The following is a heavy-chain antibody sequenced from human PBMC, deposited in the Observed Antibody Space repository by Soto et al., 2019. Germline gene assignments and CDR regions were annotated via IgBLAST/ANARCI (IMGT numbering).Heavy chain of an antibody. Sequence: QITLKESGPTLVKPTQTLTLTCTFSGFSFSTTGVAVGWIRQPPGEALEWLALIYWDDDKHYSPSLKSRLTITKDTSKNQVVLTMTNMDPVDTATYYCAYRIKTLVSGWRTFDYWGQGTLVTVSS. V-gene: IGHV2-5*02. J-gene: IGHJ4*02. D-gene: IGHD6-19*01. CDR2: IYWDDDK. CDR3: AYRIKTLVSGWRTFDY. CDR1: GFSFSTTGVA.